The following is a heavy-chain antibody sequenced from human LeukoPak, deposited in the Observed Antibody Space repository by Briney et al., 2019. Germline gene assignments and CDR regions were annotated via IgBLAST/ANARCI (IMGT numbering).Heavy chain of an antibody. CDR1: GFTFSSYS. V-gene: IGHV3-20*04. J-gene: IGHJ4*02. D-gene: IGHD6-19*01. Sequence: PGGSLRLSCAASGFTFSSYSMNWVRQAPGKGLEWVSGINWNGGSTGYADSVKGRFTISRDNAKNSLYLQMDSLRAEDTALYYCARDFVSRAVAGTIVGNWGQGTLVTVSS. CDR3: ARDFVSRAVAGTIVGN. CDR2: INWNGGST.